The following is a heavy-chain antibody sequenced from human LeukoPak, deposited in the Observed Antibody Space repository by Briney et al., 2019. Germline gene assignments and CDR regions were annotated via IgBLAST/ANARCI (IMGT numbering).Heavy chain of an antibody. CDR3: ARGGDSSGDDAFDI. V-gene: IGHV3-7*03. D-gene: IGHD3-22*01. CDR1: EFTFSRYW. CDR2: IKQDGSEK. J-gene: IGHJ3*02. Sequence: SGGSLRLSCAASEFTFSRYWMSWVRQAPGKGLEWVANIKQDGSEKHYVDSVKGRFTISRDNSKNTLYLQMNSLRAEDTAVYYCARGGDSSGDDAFDIWGQGTMVTVSS.